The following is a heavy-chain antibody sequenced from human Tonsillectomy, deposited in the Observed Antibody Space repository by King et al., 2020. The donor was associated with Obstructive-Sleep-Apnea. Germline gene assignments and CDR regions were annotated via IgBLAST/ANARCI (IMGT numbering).Heavy chain of an antibody. J-gene: IGHJ4*02. CDR3: ARGSVTSVRGL. Sequence: QLQESGPGLVKPSQTLSLTCTVSGGSIRSACYYWTWIRQLPGKGLEWSGSIYHSGGSDYNPSLKTRLTISADTSKNHFSLNLTSVPAAHTAVYYRARGSVTSVRGLWGPGILDTVS. CDR1: GGSIRSACYY. CDR2: IYHSGGS. D-gene: IGHD2-21*02. V-gene: IGHV4-31*03.